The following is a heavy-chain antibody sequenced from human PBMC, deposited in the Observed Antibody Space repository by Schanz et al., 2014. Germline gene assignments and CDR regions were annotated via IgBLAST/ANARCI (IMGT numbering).Heavy chain of an antibody. V-gene: IGHV1-2*02. CDR3: ARGGVLVLPPGTVKKGNDY. Sequence: QVQLVQSGAEVKKPGASVKVSCKASGYIFSSYAIHWVRQAPGQGLEWMGWINPDSGETLYAQRFQGRVTLTRDTSIRTAYMDLRSLLSDDAAVYFCARGGVLVLPPGTVKKGNDYWGQGTLVTVSS. D-gene: IGHD3-10*01. CDR2: INPDSGET. CDR1: GYIFSSYA. J-gene: IGHJ4*02.